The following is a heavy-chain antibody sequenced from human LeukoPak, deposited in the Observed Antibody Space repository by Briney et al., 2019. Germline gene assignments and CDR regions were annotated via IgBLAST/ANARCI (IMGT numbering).Heavy chain of an antibody. CDR3: ASQLSIAARPDFRPRLGPHYYMDV. D-gene: IGHD6-6*01. V-gene: IGHV1-69*05. CDR2: IIPIFGTA. J-gene: IGHJ6*03. CDR1: GGTFSSYA. Sequence: ASVKVSCKASGGTFSSYAISWVRQAPGQGLEWMGGIIPIFGTANYAQKFQGRVTITTDESTSTAYMELSSLRSEDTAVYYCASQLSIAARPDFRPRLGPHYYMDVWGKGTTVTVSS.